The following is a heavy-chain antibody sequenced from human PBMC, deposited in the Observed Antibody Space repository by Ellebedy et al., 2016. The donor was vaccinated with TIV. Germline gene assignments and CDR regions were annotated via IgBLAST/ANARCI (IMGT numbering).Heavy chain of an antibody. D-gene: IGHD4-23*01. CDR3: ARALYGGNSGAPFDS. V-gene: IGHV1-69*10. CDR2: IIPLLGIP. J-gene: IGHJ5*01. CDR1: GGTFSNYA. Sequence: AASVKVSCKASGGTFSNYAISWVRQVPGQGLEWMGVIIPLLGIPNYAQKFQGRVTITADKSTSTVYMELSSLRSEDTAVYYCARALYGGNSGAPFDSWGQGTLVTVSS.